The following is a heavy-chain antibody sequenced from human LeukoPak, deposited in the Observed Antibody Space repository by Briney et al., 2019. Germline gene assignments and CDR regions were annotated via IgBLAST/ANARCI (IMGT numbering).Heavy chain of an antibody. J-gene: IGHJ4*02. CDR2: ISSSRSYI. CDR3: ARATRGVASDFDY. Sequence: GGSLRLSCAASGFTFSSYSMNWVRQAPGKGLEWVSFISSSRSYIYYADSVKGRFTISRDNAKNSLYLQMNSLRAEDTAVYYCARATRGVASDFDYWGQGTLVTVSS. D-gene: IGHD2-15*01. CDR1: GFTFSSYS. V-gene: IGHV3-21*01.